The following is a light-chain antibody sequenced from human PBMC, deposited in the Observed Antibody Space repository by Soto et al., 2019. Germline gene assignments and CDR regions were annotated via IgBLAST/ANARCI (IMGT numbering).Light chain of an antibody. Sequence: QSVLTQPASVSGSPGQSITISCTGTSSDVGGYNYVSWYQQHPGKAPKLMIYGVSNRPSGVSNRFSGSKSGNTASLTISGLQAEDEADYYCCSYAGSSTWVFGGGTKLTVL. CDR3: CSYAGSSTWV. V-gene: IGLV2-23*02. CDR2: GVS. J-gene: IGLJ3*02. CDR1: SSDVGGYNY.